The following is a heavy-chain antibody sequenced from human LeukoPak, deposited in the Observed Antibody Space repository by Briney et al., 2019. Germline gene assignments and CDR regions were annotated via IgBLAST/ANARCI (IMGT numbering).Heavy chain of an antibody. J-gene: IGHJ4*02. Sequence: SETLSLTCRVSGGSISNYYWSLIRQPPGKGLEWIGYIYYSGSTKYNSSPKSRVTIPVQTSNNQSSLNLSSVTAADTAVYYCARSSSILTIPTFDYWGRGTLVTVSS. CDR1: GGSISNYY. V-gene: IGHV4-59*01. CDR2: IYYSGST. CDR3: ARSSSILTIPTFDY. D-gene: IGHD5-24*01.